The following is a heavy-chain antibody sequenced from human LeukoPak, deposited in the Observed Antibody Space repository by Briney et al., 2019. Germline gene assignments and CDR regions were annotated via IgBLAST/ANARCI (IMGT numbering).Heavy chain of an antibody. CDR3: ARHNIASDGARLFDF. V-gene: IGHV4-59*08. Sequence: PSETLSLTCSVSGGSVSSNYWAWLRQPPGKGPEWIGYIYHSGYAKYNPSFRSRVTMPVDTSKSQFSLQLTSVTAADTAVYYCARHNIASDGARLFDFWGRGTLVAVSS. D-gene: IGHD4-17*01. CDR2: IYHSGYA. CDR1: GGSVSSNY. J-gene: IGHJ4*02.